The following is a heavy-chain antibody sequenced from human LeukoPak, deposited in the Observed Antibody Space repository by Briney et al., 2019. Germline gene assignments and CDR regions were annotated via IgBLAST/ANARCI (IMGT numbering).Heavy chain of an antibody. CDR2: ISSNGGST. J-gene: IGHJ3*02. D-gene: IGHD2-21*02. V-gene: IGHV3-64*01. Sequence: PGGSLRLSCAASGFTFSSYAMHWVRQAPGKGLEYVSAISSNGGSTYYANSVKGRFTISRDNSKNTLYLQMGSLRAEDVAVYYCARVRTYVTDAFDIWGQGTMVTVSS. CDR3: ARVRTYVTDAFDI. CDR1: GFTFSSYA.